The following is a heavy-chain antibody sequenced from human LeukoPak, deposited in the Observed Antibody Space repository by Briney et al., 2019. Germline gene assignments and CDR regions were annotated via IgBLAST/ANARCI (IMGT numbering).Heavy chain of an antibody. D-gene: IGHD3-10*01. V-gene: IGHV3-23*01. CDR2: ISGSGAST. J-gene: IGHJ4*02. CDR3: AKDLWFGEDY. CDR1: GFTFSSYP. Sequence: GGSLRLSCAASGFTFSSYPMSWVRQAPGKGPEWVSAISGSGASTYYADSVKGRFTISRDNSKNTLYLQMNSLRAEDTAVYYCAKDLWFGEDYWGQGTLVTVSS.